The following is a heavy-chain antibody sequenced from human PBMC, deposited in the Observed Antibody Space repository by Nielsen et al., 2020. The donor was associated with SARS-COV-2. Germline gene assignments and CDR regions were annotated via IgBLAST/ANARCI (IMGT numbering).Heavy chain of an antibody. J-gene: IGHJ2*01. Sequence: GGSLRLSCAASGFSFSTYGMHWVRQAPGKGLEWVAFIRYDGSNEKYVDSVKGRFTISRDNSKNTAYLQVNSLRSEDTAVYYCAREPPGTSVWYFDFWGRGTLVTVSS. CDR3: AREPPGTSVWYFDF. D-gene: IGHD3-10*01. V-gene: IGHV3-30*02. CDR2: IRYDGSNE. CDR1: GFSFSTYG.